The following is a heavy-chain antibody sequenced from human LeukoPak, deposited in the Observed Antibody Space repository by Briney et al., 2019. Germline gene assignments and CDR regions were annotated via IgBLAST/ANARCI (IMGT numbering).Heavy chain of an antibody. CDR3: AKASGSYYGSEYFQH. D-gene: IGHD1-26*01. CDR2: ISSGGDDT. V-gene: IGHV3-23*01. Sequence: PGGSLRLSCAASGFTFSTYAMAWFRQAPGKGLAYISLISSGGDDTYYADSVKGRFIISRYNSQNTLYLQVNTLRAEDTALYSCAKASGSYYGSEYFQHWGQGTLVTVSS. J-gene: IGHJ1*01. CDR1: GFTFSTYA.